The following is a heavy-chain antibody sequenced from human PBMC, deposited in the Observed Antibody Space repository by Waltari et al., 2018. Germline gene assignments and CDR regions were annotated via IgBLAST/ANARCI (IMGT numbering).Heavy chain of an antibody. D-gene: IGHD1-26*01. CDR2: ILHILGKA. CDR3: ARSPLLVGATTGPHYYDMDV. J-gene: IGHJ6*03. CDR1: GGTFSSYA. Sequence: QVQLVQSGAEVKKPGSSVKVSCKASGGTFSSYAISWVRQAPGPGLEWMGGILHILGKAKYEQKFQGRVTMTADESTSTAYMELSSLRSEETAVYYCARSPLLVGATTGPHYYDMDVWGKGTTVTVSS. V-gene: IGHV1-69*11.